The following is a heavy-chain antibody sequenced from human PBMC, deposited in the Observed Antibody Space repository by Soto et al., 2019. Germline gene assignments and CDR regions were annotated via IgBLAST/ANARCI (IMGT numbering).Heavy chain of an antibody. Sequence: ASVKVSCKASGYTFTGYYMHWVRQAPGQGLEWMGWINPNSGGTNYAQKFQGRVTMTRDTSISTAYMELSRLRSDDTAVYYCARSRGVDIVVVPAASTIDYWGQGTLVTVSS. CDR1: GYTFTGYY. CDR2: INPNSGGT. J-gene: IGHJ4*02. V-gene: IGHV1-2*02. D-gene: IGHD2-2*01. CDR3: ARSRGVDIVVVPAASTIDY.